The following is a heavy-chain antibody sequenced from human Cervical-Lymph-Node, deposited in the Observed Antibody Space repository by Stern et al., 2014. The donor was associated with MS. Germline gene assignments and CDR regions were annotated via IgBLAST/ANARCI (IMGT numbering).Heavy chain of an antibody. Sequence: EVQLVESGGGLVKPGGSLRLSCAASGFTFSSSSMNWVRQAPGKGLEWVAPSGSGGISLSDAASLKGRFTISGDNAKNSLYLQMNSLRAEDTAVYYCARGRGGNYRYYFDYWGQGTLVTVSS. CDR1: GFTFSSSS. J-gene: IGHJ4*02. CDR2: SGSGGISL. CDR3: ARGRGGNYRYYFDY. V-gene: IGHV3-21*01. D-gene: IGHD4-23*01.